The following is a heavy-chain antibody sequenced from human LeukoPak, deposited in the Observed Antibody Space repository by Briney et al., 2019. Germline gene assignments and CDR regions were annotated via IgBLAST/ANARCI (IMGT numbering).Heavy chain of an antibody. J-gene: IGHJ4*02. Sequence: ASVTVSCKASGYTFTSYDINWVRQAHGQGGEWMGWMNPNRGNTVYAQKFQGRGTITSNTSIRTAYMELSSLRSEDTAVYYCARDPQQLANYFDYWGQGTLVTVSS. D-gene: IGHD6-13*01. CDR2: MNPNRGNT. CDR3: ARDPQQLANYFDY. CDR1: GYTFTSYD. V-gene: IGHV1-8*01.